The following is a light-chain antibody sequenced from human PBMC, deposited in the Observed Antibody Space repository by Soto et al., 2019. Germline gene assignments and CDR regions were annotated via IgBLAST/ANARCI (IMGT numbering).Light chain of an antibody. CDR2: AAS. J-gene: IGKJ4*01. CDR3: QQLRMYPST. Sequence: IQLTQSPSPLSAAVGDRVTITCRASQDIAIYLAWYQQKPGEAPKLLIYAASTLYRGVPSRIIGSGSGTDFALTIASLQAEDFPTEYCQQLRMYPSTFSGGTKVQIQ. CDR1: QDIAIY. V-gene: IGKV1-9*01.